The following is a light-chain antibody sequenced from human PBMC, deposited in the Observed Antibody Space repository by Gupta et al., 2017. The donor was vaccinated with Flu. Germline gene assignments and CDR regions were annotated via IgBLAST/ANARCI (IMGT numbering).Light chain of an antibody. J-gene: IGKJ1*01. CDR1: QSVTKS. CDR3: QQYAYYPWT. CDR2: RAS. Sequence: GNTVTITCRASQSVTKSLDWYQQKPGRAPQVLIFRASTLHGGVPSTFSGSGSETDFTLTITSLQPEDFATYYCQQYAYYPWTFGQGTKVEF. V-gene: IGKV1-5*03.